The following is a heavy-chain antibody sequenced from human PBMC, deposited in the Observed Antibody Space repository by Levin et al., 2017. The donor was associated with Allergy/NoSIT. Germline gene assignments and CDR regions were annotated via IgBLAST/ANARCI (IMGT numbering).Heavy chain of an antibody. CDR1: GFRFSGYW. Sequence: GSLRLSCVASGFRFSGYWMHWVRQVPGKGLVWVGRINSDGDSTDYAASVKGRFRISRDNAKETLYLEMHSLTADDSAIYYCGRALGIDYWGQGTLVTVSS. CDR3: GRALGIDY. CDR2: INSDGDST. J-gene: IGHJ4*02. D-gene: IGHD3-16*01. V-gene: IGHV3-74*01.